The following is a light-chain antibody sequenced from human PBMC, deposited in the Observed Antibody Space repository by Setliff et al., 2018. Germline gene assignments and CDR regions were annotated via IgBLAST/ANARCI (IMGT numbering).Light chain of an antibody. Sequence: QSVLTQSPSASASPGQRVTMSCSVSSSNTGKNYVYWYQQFPGTAPKLLIYNNNQRPSGVPDRFSGSKSGTSASLAISGLRSDDEADYYCAAWDDSLRGYVFGSGTKVTV. CDR3: AAWDDSLRGYV. CDR2: NNN. V-gene: IGLV1-47*01. J-gene: IGLJ1*01. CDR1: SSNTGKNY.